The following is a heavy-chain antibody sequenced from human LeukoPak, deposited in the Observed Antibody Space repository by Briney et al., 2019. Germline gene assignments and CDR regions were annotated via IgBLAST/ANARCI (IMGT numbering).Heavy chain of an antibody. V-gene: IGHV3-48*01. D-gene: IGHD6-6*01. CDR1: GFTLSNYG. CDR3: ARGGAARPDY. Sequence: GGSLRLSCAASGFTLSNYGMNWVRQAPGTGLEWVSYISSTSSAKNYADSVKGRFTISRDNAKKLLYLQMNSLRVEDTAVYYCARGGAARPDYLGQGTLVTVSS. J-gene: IGHJ4*02. CDR2: ISSTSSAK.